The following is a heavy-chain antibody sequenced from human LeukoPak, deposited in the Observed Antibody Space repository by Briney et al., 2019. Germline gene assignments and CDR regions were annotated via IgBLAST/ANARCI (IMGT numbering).Heavy chain of an antibody. CDR1: GFTFSSYG. D-gene: IGHD2-2*01. Sequence: PGRSLRLSCAASGFTFSSYGMHWVRQAPGKGLEWVAVIWYDGSNKYYADSVKGRFTISRDNSKNTLYLQMNSLRAEDTAVYYCARDVYCSSTSCHWGYFDYWGQGTLVTVSS. V-gene: IGHV3-33*01. J-gene: IGHJ4*02. CDR2: IWYDGSNK. CDR3: ARDVYCSSTSCHWGYFDY.